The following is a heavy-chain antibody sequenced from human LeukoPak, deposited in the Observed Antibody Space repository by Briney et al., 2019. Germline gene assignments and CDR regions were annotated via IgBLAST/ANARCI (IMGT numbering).Heavy chain of an antibody. V-gene: IGHV1-8*01. CDR2: MNPNSGNT. D-gene: IGHD3-3*01. J-gene: IGHJ3*02. CDR1: GYTFTSYD. Sequence: ASVKVSCKASGYTFTSYDINWVRQATGQGLEWMGWMNPNSGNTGYAQKFQGRVTMTRNTSISTAYMELSSLRSEDTAVYYCARTTYYDFWSGYFDAFDIWGQGTMVTVSS. CDR3: ARTTYYDFWSGYFDAFDI.